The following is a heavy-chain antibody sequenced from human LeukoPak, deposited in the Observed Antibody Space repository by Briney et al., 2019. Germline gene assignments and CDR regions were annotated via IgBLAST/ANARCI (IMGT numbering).Heavy chain of an antibody. V-gene: IGHV3-23*01. CDR2: ISGSGGST. Sequence: GGSLRLSCAASGFNFSSYAMSWVRQAPGKGLEWVSAISGSGGSTYYADSVMGRFTISRDNSKNTLYLQMNSLRAEDTAVYYCAMTTVTTFRPGAFDIWGQGTMVTVSS. CDR1: GFNFSSYA. J-gene: IGHJ3*02. D-gene: IGHD4-17*01. CDR3: AMTTVTTFRPGAFDI.